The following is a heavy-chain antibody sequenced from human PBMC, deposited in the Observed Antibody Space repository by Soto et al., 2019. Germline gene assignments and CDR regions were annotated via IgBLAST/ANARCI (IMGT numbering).Heavy chain of an antibody. V-gene: IGHV3-23*01. CDR3: AKGGYSYGANFDF. Sequence: EVQVLESGGGLVQPGGSLRLSCAASGLTFSRYAMSWVRQAPGKGLEWVSGISGSGGSTYYADSVKGRFTISRDNSKNTLYLQMNSLRAEDTAVYYCAKGGYSYGANFDFWGQGTRISVSS. CDR2: ISGSGGST. CDR1: GLTFSRYA. D-gene: IGHD5-18*01. J-gene: IGHJ4*02.